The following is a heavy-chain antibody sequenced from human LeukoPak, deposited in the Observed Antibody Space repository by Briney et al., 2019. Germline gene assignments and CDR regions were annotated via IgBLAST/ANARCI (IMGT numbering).Heavy chain of an antibody. V-gene: IGHV1-18*01. Sequence: ASVKVSCKASGYTFTSYGISWVRQAPGQGLEGMGGISAYNGNTNYAQKLQGRVTMTTDTSTSTAYMELRSLRSDDTAVYYCARVAYSSGWPYYFDYWGQGTLVTVSS. J-gene: IGHJ4*02. CDR2: ISAYNGNT. CDR3: ARVAYSSGWPYYFDY. D-gene: IGHD6-19*01. CDR1: GYTFTSYG.